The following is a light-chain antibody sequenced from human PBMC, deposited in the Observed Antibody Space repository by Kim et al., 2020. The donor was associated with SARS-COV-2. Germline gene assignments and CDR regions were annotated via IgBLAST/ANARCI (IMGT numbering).Light chain of an antibody. CDR2: DVS. CDR1: STDVGGYDY. J-gene: IGLJ2*01. Sequence: QSALTQPRSVSGSPGQSVTISCTGTSTDVGGYDYVSWYQHPPGKAPKLVIYDVSKRPSGVPDRFSGSKSGNTASLTISGLQTEDEADYYCCSYAGSYTLLFCGGTQLTVL. V-gene: IGLV2-11*01. CDR3: CSYAGSYTLL.